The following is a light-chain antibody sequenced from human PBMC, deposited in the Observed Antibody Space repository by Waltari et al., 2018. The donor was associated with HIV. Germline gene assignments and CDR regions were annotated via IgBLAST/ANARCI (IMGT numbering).Light chain of an antibody. CDR1: EDANIW. CDR2: AAF. V-gene: IGKV1D-16*01. Sequence: DIQLTQSPSSVSASIGDRVTITCRAAEDANIWLAWYHQRPGEAPRSLIYAAFTLQGGVPSRFSGSGSGTDFTLTISSLQAEDVAVYYCQQYYSSPWNFGPGTKVDIK. J-gene: IGKJ3*01. CDR3: QQYYSSPWN.